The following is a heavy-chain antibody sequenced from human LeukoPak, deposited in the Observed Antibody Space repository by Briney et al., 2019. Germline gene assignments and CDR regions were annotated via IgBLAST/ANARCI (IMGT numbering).Heavy chain of an antibody. CDR1: GYTFTDYY. J-gene: IGHJ3*02. CDR2: INPSSGGT. D-gene: IGHD3-22*01. V-gene: IGHV1-2*02. CDR3: ARAGVWDYSDSSGYHNAAFDI. Sequence: ASVKVSCKASGYTFTDYYMHWVRQAPGQGLEWMGWINPSSGGTNYAQKFQGRVTVTRDTAISTAYMDLSRLRSDDTAVYYCARAGVWDYSDSSGYHNAAFDIWGQGTMVTVSS.